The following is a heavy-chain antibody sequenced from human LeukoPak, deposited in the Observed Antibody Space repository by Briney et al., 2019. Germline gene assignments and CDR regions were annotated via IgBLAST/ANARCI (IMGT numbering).Heavy chain of an antibody. J-gene: IGHJ4*02. CDR2: INPSGGST. CDR3: ARSLLLRDSSGYYRAFDY. V-gene: IGHV1-46*01. Sequence: GASVKVSCKASGYTFTSYYMHWVRQAPGQGLEWMGIINPSGGSTSYAQKFQGRVTMTRDTSISTAYMELSRLRFDDTAVYYCARSLLLRDSSGYYRAFDYWGQGTLVTVSS. CDR1: GYTFTSYY. D-gene: IGHD3-22*01.